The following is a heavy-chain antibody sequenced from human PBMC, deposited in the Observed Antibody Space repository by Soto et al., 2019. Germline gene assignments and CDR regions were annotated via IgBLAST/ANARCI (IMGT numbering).Heavy chain of an antibody. J-gene: IGHJ6*03. Sequence: GGSLRLSCATSGFTFSNYAMNWVRQAPEKGMEWVSAITGSGGRTFYADSVKGQFTISRDNSKNTLYLQMNSLRAEDTAVYYCAKDSLLLTSPGTIYYYMDVWGKGTTVTVSS. D-gene: IGHD3-10*01. CDR3: AKDSLLLTSPGTIYYYMDV. V-gene: IGHV3-23*01. CDR1: GFTFSNYA. CDR2: ITGSGGRT.